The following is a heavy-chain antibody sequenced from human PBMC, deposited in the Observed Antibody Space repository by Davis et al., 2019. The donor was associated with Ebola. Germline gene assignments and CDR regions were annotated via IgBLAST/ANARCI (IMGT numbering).Heavy chain of an antibody. Sequence: GESLKISCAASGFTFSSYWMHWVRQAPGKGLVWVSRINSDGSSTSYADSVKGRFTISRDSAKNTLYLQMNSLRAEDTAVYYCMSLSGGSWGQGTLVTVSS. V-gene: IGHV3-74*01. CDR1: GFTFSSYW. J-gene: IGHJ5*02. CDR2: INSDGSST. CDR3: MSLSGGS. D-gene: IGHD3-16*01.